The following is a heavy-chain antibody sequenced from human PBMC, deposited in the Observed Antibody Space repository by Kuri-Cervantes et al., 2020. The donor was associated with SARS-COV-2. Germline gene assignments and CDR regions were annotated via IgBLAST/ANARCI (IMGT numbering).Heavy chain of an antibody. CDR2: ISSSYI. Sequence: GGSLRLSCAASGFTLSSYNMNWVRQAPGKGLQWVSFISSSYIFYADSVKGRFAISRDNAKNSLYLQMSSLRAEDTAVYYCARDLRLGKSLDYWGQGTLVTVSS. CDR1: GFTLSSYN. J-gene: IGHJ4*02. V-gene: IGHV3-21*01. D-gene: IGHD7-27*01. CDR3: ARDLRLGKSLDY.